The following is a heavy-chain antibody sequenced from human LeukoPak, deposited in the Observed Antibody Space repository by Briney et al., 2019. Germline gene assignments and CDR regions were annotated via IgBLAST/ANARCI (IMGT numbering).Heavy chain of an antibody. Sequence: SQTLSLTCTVSGGSISSGDYYWSWIRQPPGKGLEWIGYIYYSGSTYYNPSLKSRVTISVDTSKYQFSLKLSSVTAADTAVYYCARGGCSGGSCYSGVNWFDPWGQGTLVTVSS. V-gene: IGHV4-30-4*08. CDR2: IYYSGST. J-gene: IGHJ5*02. CDR3: ARGGCSGGSCYSGVNWFDP. CDR1: GGSISSGDYY. D-gene: IGHD2-15*01.